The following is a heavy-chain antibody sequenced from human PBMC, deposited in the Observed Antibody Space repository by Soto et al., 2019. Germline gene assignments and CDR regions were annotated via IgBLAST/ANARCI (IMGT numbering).Heavy chain of an antibody. CDR2: IYYSGST. D-gene: IGHD1-26*01. Sequence: SETLSLTCTVSGGSISSYYWSWIRQPPGKGLEWIGYIYYSGSTNYNPSLKSRVTISVDTSKNQFSLKLSSVTAADTAVYYCARDGGNYPQWEGTLEYMDVWGKGTTVTVSS. CDR1: GGSISSYY. V-gene: IGHV4-59*01. J-gene: IGHJ6*03. CDR3: ARDGGNYPQWEGTLEYMDV.